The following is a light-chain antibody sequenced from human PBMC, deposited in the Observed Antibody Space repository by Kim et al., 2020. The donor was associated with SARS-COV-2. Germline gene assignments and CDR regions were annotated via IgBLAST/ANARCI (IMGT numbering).Light chain of an antibody. Sequence: ALGQTVRITCQGDILRSYYASWYQQNPGQAPVLVIYGKNNRPSGIPDRFSGSSSGNTASLTITGAQAEDEADYYCNSRDSSDNHLVFGGGTQLTVL. CDR2: GKN. CDR3: NSRDSSDNHLV. J-gene: IGLJ3*02. CDR1: ILRSYY. V-gene: IGLV3-19*01.